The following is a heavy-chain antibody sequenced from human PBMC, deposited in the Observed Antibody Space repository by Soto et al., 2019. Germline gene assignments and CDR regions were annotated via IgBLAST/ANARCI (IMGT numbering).Heavy chain of an antibody. V-gene: IGHV1-69*01. CDR2: IIPIFGTA. CDR1: GGTFSSYA. Sequence: QVQLVQSGAEVKKPGSSVKVSCKASGGTFSSYAISWVRQAPGQGLEWMGGIIPIFGTANYAQKFQGRVTITADESTSTAYMELSSRRSEDTAVYYCARSLWFGESYYYYGMDVWGQGTTVTVSS. D-gene: IGHD3-10*01. CDR3: ARSLWFGESYYYYGMDV. J-gene: IGHJ6*02.